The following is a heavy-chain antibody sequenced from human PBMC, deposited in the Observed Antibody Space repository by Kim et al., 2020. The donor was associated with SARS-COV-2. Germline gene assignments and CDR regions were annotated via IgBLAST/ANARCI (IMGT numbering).Heavy chain of an antibody. CDR2: ISYDGSNK. V-gene: IGHV3-30*18. CDR1: GFTFSSYG. CDR3: AKESYSSSSHFDY. D-gene: IGHD6-13*01. J-gene: IGHJ4*02. Sequence: GGSLRLSCAASGFTFSSYGMHWVRQAPGKGLEWVAVISYDGSNKYYADSVKGRFTISRDNSKNTLYLQMNSLRAEDTAVYYCAKESYSSSSHFDYWGQG.